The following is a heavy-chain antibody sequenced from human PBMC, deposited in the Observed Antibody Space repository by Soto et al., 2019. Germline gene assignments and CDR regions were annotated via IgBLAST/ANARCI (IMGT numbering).Heavy chain of an antibody. V-gene: IGHV4-30-4*01. J-gene: IGHJ2*01. Sequence: QVQLQESGPGLVKPSQTLSLTCTVSGDSISSGDYYWGWVRQPPGQGLEWIGYIYYSGSAYYNPSLKSRVTISIDTSKNQFSLKLNSVTAADTAVYYCARDRKGYWYFDLWGRGTLVTVSS. CDR1: GDSISSGDYY. CDR2: IYYSGSA. CDR3: ARDRKGYWYFDL.